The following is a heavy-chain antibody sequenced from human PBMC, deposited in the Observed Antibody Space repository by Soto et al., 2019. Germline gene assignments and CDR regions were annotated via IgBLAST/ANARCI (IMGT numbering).Heavy chain of an antibody. CDR3: ARDRATWGAYVGGMDV. J-gene: IGHJ6*02. V-gene: IGHV1-2*04. CDR2: INPNSGGT. Sequence: ASVKVSCKASGYTFTGYYMHWVRQAPGQGLEWMGWINPNSGGTNYAQKFQGWVTMTRDTSASTAYMELSSLRSEDTAVYYCARDRATWGAYVGGMDVWGQGTTVTVSS. CDR1: GYTFTGYY. D-gene: IGHD3-16*01.